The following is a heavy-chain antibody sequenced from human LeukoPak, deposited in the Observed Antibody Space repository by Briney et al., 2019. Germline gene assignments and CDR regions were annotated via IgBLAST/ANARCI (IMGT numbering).Heavy chain of an antibody. J-gene: IGHJ4*02. Sequence: GASVKVSCKVSGYTLTELSMHWVRQAPGKGLEWMGGFDPEDGETIYAQKFQGRVTMTEDTSTDTAYMELSSLRSEDTAVYYCATDLITMVRGVIRKVPSFDYWGQGTLVTVSS. D-gene: IGHD3-10*01. CDR3: ATDLITMVRGVIRKVPSFDY. V-gene: IGHV1-24*01. CDR2: FDPEDGET. CDR1: GYTLTELS.